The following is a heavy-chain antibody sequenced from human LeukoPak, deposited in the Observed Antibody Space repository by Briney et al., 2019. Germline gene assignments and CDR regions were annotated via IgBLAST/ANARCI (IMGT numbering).Heavy chain of an antibody. CDR2: IIPIFGTA. J-gene: IGHJ4*02. D-gene: IGHD6-19*01. CDR3: ASSQYSSGWSTSLAFDY. Sequence: SVKVSCKASGGTLSSYAISWVRQAPGQGLEWMGRIIPIFGTANYAQKFQGRVTITTDESTSTAYMELSSLRSEDTAVYYCASSQYSSGWSTSLAFDYWGQGTLVTVSS. CDR1: GGTLSSYA. V-gene: IGHV1-69*05.